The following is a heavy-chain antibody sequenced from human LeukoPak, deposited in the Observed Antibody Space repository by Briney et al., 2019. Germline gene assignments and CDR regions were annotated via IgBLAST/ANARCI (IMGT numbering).Heavy chain of an antibody. CDR3: AWYYYGSGSYYPLDY. D-gene: IGHD3-10*01. Sequence: SETLSLTCSVSGGNINGYFWSWIRQPPGKGLEWIGHIYDSGTMNYNPSLKSRLSLSVDTSKNRFSLRLRSVTAADTAVYYCAWYYYGSGSYYPLDYWGQGTLVTVSS. V-gene: IGHV4-59*12. CDR1: GGNINGYF. CDR2: IYDSGTM. J-gene: IGHJ4*02.